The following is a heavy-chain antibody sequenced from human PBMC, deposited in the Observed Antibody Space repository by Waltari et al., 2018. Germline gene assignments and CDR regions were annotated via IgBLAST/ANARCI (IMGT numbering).Heavy chain of an antibody. CDR1: GGTFSSYA. V-gene: IGHV1-69*01. D-gene: IGHD3-3*01. Sequence: QVQLVQSGAEVKKPGSSVKVSCKASGGTFSSYAISWVRQAPGQGLEWMGGSIPSFGTANYAQKFQGRVTITADESTSTAYMELSSLRSEDTAVYYCARDSNYDVWSGYSPVGAFDIWGQGTMVTVSS. CDR3: ARDSNYDVWSGYSPVGAFDI. CDR2: SIPSFGTA. J-gene: IGHJ3*02.